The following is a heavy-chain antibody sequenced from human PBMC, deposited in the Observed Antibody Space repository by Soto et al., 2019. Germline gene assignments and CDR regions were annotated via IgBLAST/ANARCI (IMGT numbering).Heavy chain of an antibody. CDR2: IIPIFGTA. CDR3: ASCVSANSSGYYYPWYFNY. J-gene: IGHJ4*02. V-gene: IGHV1-69*13. D-gene: IGHD3-22*01. Sequence: SVKVSCKASGGTFSSYAISWVRQAPGQGLEWMGGIIPIFGTANYAQKFQGRVTITADESTSTAYMELSSLRSEDTAVYYCASCVSANSSGYYYPWYFNYWGQGTLVTVSS. CDR1: GGTFSSYA.